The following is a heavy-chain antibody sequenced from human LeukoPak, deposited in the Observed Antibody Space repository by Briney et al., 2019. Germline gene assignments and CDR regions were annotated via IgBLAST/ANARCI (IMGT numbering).Heavy chain of an antibody. J-gene: IGHJ6*03. Sequence: GGSLRLSCAASGFIFSSYGMHWVRQAPGKGLEWVAVIWYDGSVKYYADSVKGRFTVSRDNYKKTLYLQMDSLRAEDTAVYYCAKDARVGDWNYAQYYYYMDVWGKGTPVTVSS. CDR2: IWYDGSVK. D-gene: IGHD1-7*01. V-gene: IGHV3-33*06. CDR3: AKDARVGDWNYAQYYYYMDV. CDR1: GFIFSSYG.